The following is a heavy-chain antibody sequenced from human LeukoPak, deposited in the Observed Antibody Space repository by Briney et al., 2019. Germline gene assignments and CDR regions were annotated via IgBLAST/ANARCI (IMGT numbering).Heavy chain of an antibody. CDR1: GFTFSSYA. CDR2: VSGSGSNT. CDR3: AKQTGNTYFDY. Sequence: GGSLRLSCAASGFTFSSYAMSWVRQAPGKGLEWVSAVSGSGSNTYYADSVKGRFTISRDNSKNTLYLQMNSLRAEDTAVYHCAKQTGNTYFDYWGQGTLVTVSS. V-gene: IGHV3-23*01. J-gene: IGHJ4*02. D-gene: IGHD1-7*01.